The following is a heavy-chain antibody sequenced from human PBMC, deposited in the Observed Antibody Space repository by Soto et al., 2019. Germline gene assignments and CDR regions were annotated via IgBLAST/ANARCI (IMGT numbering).Heavy chain of an antibody. CDR1: GGSISSSNW. J-gene: IGHJ5*02. Sequence: KSSETLSLTCAVSGGSISSSNWWSWIRQHPGKGLEWIGYFYYSGSTYYNPSLKSRVTISVNTSKNQFSLKLSSVTAADTAVYYCARSVFPWGQGTLVTVSS. CDR2: FYYSGST. CDR3: ARSVFP. V-gene: IGHV4-31*11.